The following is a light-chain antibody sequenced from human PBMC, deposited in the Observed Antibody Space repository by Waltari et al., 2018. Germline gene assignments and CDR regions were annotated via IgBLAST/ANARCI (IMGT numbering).Light chain of an antibody. Sequence: DIQMTQSPSSLSASVGDRVTITCRASQGISNYLAWFQQKPGKAPKSLIYGTYSLQSGVPSKFNGSGSGTDFTLTISSLQAEDVAVYYCQQYYSTCQFGQGTKVEIK. J-gene: IGKJ1*01. CDR3: QQYYSTCQ. V-gene: IGKV1-16*02. CDR2: GTY. CDR1: QGISNY.